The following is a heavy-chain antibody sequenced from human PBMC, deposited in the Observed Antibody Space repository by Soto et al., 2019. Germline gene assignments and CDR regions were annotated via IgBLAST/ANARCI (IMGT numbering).Heavy chain of an antibody. J-gene: IGHJ4*02. V-gene: IGHV3-48*02. D-gene: IGHD6-19*01. Sequence: EVQLVESGGGSVQPGGSLRLSCAASGFTFSTFSMNWVRQAPGRGLEWISYISGGGRPISYADSVKGRFTISRDNAKNSLYLQMDSLTDEDTAAYYFARDLGWAFDSWGQGTLVTVSS. CDR3: ARDLGWAFDS. CDR2: ISGGGRPI. CDR1: GFTFSTFS.